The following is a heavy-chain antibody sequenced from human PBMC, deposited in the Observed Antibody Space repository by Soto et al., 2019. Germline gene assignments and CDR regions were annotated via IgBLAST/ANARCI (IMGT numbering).Heavy chain of an antibody. D-gene: IGHD6-19*01. CDR2: ISSSSSTI. J-gene: IGHJ4*02. Sequence: GGSLRLSCATSGFTFSSYSMNWVRQASGKGLEWVSYISSSSSTIYYADSVKGRFTISRDNAKNSLYLQMNSLRDEDTAVYYCARGDSSGWYQLDYWGQGTLVTVSS. CDR3: ARGDSSGWYQLDY. V-gene: IGHV3-48*02. CDR1: GFTFSSYS.